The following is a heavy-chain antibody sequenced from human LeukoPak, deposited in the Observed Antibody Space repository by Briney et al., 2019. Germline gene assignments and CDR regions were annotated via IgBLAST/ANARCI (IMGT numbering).Heavy chain of an antibody. Sequence: GGSLRLSCAASGFTFSNAWMSWVRQAPGKGLEWVGRIKSKTDGGTTDYAAPVKGRFTISRDDSKNTLYPQMNSLKTEDTAVYYCTTGTIAVAGGYYYGMDVWGQGTTVTVSS. CDR1: GFTFSNAW. CDR2: IKSKTDGGTT. CDR3: TTGTIAVAGGYYYGMDV. D-gene: IGHD6-19*01. J-gene: IGHJ6*02. V-gene: IGHV3-15*01.